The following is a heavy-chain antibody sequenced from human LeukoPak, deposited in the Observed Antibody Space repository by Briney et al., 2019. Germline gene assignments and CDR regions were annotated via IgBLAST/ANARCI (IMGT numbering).Heavy chain of an antibody. D-gene: IGHD6-19*01. CDR2: IYAGGNT. J-gene: IGHJ3*02. V-gene: IGHV3-53*01. CDR1: GFSVGTNY. Sequence: PGGSLRLSCAASGFSVGTNYMTWVRQAPGKGLEWVSMIYAGGNTYYRDSVKGRFTISRDNSKNTLYLQMNSLKTEDTAVYYCTTSWLGDAFDIWGQGTMVTVSS. CDR3: TTSWLGDAFDI.